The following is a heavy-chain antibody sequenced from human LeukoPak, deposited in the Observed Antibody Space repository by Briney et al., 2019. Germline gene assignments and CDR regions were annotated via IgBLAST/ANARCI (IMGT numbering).Heavy chain of an antibody. Sequence: SDTLSLTCTVSGGSISSSSYYGGWSRQPPARGREWFWRSYYSGSTYYNPSLKSRVTISVDTSKNQSSLKLSSVTAADTAVYYCARLEVLLWFGSLRGYFEYWGQGTVVSVSS. D-gene: IGHD3-10*01. CDR2: SYYSGST. CDR3: ARLEVLLWFGSLRGYFEY. CDR1: GGSISSSSYY. J-gene: IGHJ4*02. V-gene: IGHV4-39*01.